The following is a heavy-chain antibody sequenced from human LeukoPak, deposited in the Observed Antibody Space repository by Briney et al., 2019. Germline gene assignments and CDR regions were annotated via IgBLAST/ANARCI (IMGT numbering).Heavy chain of an antibody. V-gene: IGHV4-30-2*01. Sequence: SQTLSLTCAVSGGSISSGGYSWSWIRQPPGKGLEWIGYIYHSGSTYYNPSLKSRVTISVDRSKNQFSLKLSSVTAADTAVYYCARERYSSSWYYFDYWGQGTLVTVSS. CDR1: GGSISSGGYS. J-gene: IGHJ4*02. D-gene: IGHD6-13*01. CDR2: IYHSGST. CDR3: ARERYSSSWYYFDY.